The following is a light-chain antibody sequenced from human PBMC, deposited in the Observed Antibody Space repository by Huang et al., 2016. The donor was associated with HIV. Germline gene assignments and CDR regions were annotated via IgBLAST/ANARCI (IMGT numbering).Light chain of an antibody. V-gene: IGKV2-30*01. CDR3: MQGSRWPII. CDR2: KVD. CDR1: QSLVNSDGNTY. J-gene: IGKJ5*01. Sequence: DVVMTQSPVSLPVTLGQPASISCRSSQSLVNSDGNTYLNWFQQMPGQSPRRLIYKVDIRDVGVSDVFSGSGSGTDFTLKISRVEAEDVGVYYCMQGSRWPIIFGQGTRLDIK.